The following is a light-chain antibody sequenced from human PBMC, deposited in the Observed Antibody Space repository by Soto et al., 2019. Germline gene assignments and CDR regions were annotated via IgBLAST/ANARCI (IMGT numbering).Light chain of an antibody. CDR1: QSISSY. CDR3: QQSYSTLWT. CDR2: ASS. Sequence: EIQMTQSASSLSASIGDGVSITCRASQSISSYLSWYQQKPGKAPNLLIYASSTLQSGVPSRFSGSGSGTDFTLTISSLHPEDFATYYCQQSYSTLWTFGQGTKVDI. V-gene: IGKV1-39*01. J-gene: IGKJ1*01.